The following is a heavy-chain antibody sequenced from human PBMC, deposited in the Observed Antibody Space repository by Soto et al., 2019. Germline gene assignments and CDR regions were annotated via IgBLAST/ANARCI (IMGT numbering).Heavy chain of an antibody. J-gene: IGHJ6*02. Sequence: QVQLQESGPGLVKPSETQSLTCTVSGGSISHFYWYWIRQPPGKGLEWIAYVFYSGSTNYNPSLKSRVIMSVETSKNQFSLKLRSVTAADTAVYYCVSGADDYPNGMDVWGQGTTVTVSS. CDR3: VSGADDYPNGMDV. CDR2: VFYSGST. D-gene: IGHD3-16*01. CDR1: GGSISHFY. V-gene: IGHV4-59*12.